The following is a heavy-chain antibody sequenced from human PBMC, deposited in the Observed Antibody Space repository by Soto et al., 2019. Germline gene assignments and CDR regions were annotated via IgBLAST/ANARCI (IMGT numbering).Heavy chain of an antibody. CDR1: GYSFTNYW. V-gene: IGHV5-51*01. CDR2: IYPGDSDS. D-gene: IGHD2-21*01. Sequence: GESLKISCKGSGYSFTNYWIGWVRQMPGKGPEWMGIIYPGDSDSRYSPSFQGQVTISADKSISTAYLQWSSLKASDTAMYHCARLTNIFDFDYWGHGTLVTVSS. CDR3: ARLTNIFDFDY. J-gene: IGHJ4*01.